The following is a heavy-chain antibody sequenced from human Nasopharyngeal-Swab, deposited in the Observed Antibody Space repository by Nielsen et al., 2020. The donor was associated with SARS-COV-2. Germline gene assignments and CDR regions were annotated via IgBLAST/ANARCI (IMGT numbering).Heavy chain of an antibody. CDR3: AKHGWESGYYDFWSGYYTGPSGIDY. CDR2: ISYDGSNK. V-gene: IGHV3-30*18. CDR1: GFTFSSYG. J-gene: IGHJ4*02. D-gene: IGHD3-3*01. Sequence: GESLKISCAASGFTFSSYGMHWVRQAPGKGLEWVAVISYDGSNKYYADSVKGRFTISRDNSKNTLYLQMNSLRAEDTAVYYCAKHGWESGYYDFWSGYYTGPSGIDYWGQGTLVTVSS.